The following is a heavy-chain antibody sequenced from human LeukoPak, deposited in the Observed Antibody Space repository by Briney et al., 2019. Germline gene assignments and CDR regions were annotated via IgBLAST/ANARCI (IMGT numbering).Heavy chain of an antibody. CDR2: IYTTGST. D-gene: IGHD2-2*01. V-gene: IGHV4-61*02. J-gene: IGHJ6*03. Sequence: SETLSLTCTVSGGSISSSSYYWSWIRQPAGKGLEWIGRIYTTGSTNYNPSLKSRVTISVDTSKDQFSLKLSSVTAADTAVYYCARLEPALYYYYMDVWGKGTTVTISS. CDR3: ARLEPALYYYYMDV. CDR1: GGSISSSSYY.